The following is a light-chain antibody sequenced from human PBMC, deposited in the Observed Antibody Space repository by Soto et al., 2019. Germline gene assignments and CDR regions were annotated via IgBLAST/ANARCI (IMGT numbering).Light chain of an antibody. J-gene: IGLJ1*01. Sequence: QSVLTQPPSASGSPGQSVAISCTGTSSDVGGYNYVSWYQQHPGKAPKLMIYEVNKRPSGVPDRFSGSKSGNTASLTVSGLQAEDEADYHCSSYSSSGTLFVFGTGTKGTVL. CDR1: SSDVGGYNY. CDR3: SSYSSSGTLFV. V-gene: IGLV2-8*01. CDR2: EVN.